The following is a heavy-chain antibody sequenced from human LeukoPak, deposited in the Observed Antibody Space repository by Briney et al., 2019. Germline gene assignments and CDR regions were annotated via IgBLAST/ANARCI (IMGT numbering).Heavy chain of an antibody. D-gene: IGHD2-15*01. CDR2: INPNSGGT. CDR1: GYTFTDYY. V-gene: IGHV1-2*02. CDR3: ARDKPPPRYCSGGSCYYYYYGMDV. J-gene: IGHJ6*02. Sequence: ASVKVSCKASGYTFTDYYMHWVRQAPGQGFEWMGWINPNSGGTNYAQKFQGRVTMTRDTSISTAYMELSRLRSDDTAVYYCARDKPPPRYCSGGSCYYYYYGMDVWGQGTTVTVSS.